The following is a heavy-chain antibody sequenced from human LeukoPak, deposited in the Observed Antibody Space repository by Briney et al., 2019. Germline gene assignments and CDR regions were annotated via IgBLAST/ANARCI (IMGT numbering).Heavy chain of an antibody. D-gene: IGHD6-13*01. CDR1: GGSFSGYY. J-gene: IGHJ5*02. Sequence: TSETLSLTCAVYGGSFSGYYWSWIRQPPGKGLEWIGEINHSGSTNYNPSLKSRVTISVDTSKNQFSLKLSSVTAADTAVYYCARAPRKGIAAAGRGRYNWFDPWGQGTLVTVSS. CDR3: ARAPRKGIAAAGRGRYNWFDP. CDR2: INHSGST. V-gene: IGHV4-34*01.